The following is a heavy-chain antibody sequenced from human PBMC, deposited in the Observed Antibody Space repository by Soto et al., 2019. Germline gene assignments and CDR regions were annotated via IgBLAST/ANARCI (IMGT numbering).Heavy chain of an antibody. D-gene: IGHD2-15*01. CDR1: GGSISSISFY. V-gene: IGHV4-39*01. CDR2: IYYSGSA. CDR3: ATIVYCSGGSCYESWFDP. Sequence: QLQLQESGPGLVKPSETLSLTCTVAGGSISSISFYWGWIRQPPGKGLEWIGSIYYSGSAYYNPSLKSRVTISVDTSENQFSLKLSSVTAADTAMYYCATIVYCSGGSCYESWFDPWGQGTLVTVSS. J-gene: IGHJ5*02.